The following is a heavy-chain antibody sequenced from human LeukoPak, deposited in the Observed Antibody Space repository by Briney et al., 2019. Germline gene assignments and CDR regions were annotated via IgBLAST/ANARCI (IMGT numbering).Heavy chain of an antibody. V-gene: IGHV4-38-2*02. CDR1: GYSIDRGYY. D-gene: IGHD4-11*01. CDR2: MYHTGNT. CDR3: ARTATYYSNYSFDY. J-gene: IGHJ4*02. Sequence: SETLSLTCTVSGYSIDRGYYWGWIRQPPGKGLEWIGSMYHTGNTYSNPSLRSRVTISLDMSNNQFSLKLSSVTAADTAVYYCARTATYYSNYSFDYWGQGTLVTVSS.